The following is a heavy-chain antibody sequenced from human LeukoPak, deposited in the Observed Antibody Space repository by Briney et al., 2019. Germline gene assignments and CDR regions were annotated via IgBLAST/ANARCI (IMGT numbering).Heavy chain of an antibody. CDR2: IIPIFGTA. J-gene: IGHJ4*02. V-gene: IGHV1-69*06. CDR3: ARASITMVRGVIHRGVDY. D-gene: IGHD3-10*01. Sequence: SVKVSCKASGGTFSSYAISWVRQARGQGLEWMGGIIPIFGTANYAQKFQGRVTITADKSTSTAYMELSSLRSEDTAVYYCARASITMVRGVIHRGVDYWGQGTLVTVSS. CDR1: GGTFSSYA.